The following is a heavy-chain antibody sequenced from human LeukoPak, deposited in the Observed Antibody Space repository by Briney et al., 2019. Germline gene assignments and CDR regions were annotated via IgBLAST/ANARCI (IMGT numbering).Heavy chain of an antibody. D-gene: IGHD2-21*02. CDR3: AREDVEGDHFDY. J-gene: IGHJ4*02. V-gene: IGHV3-11*01. Sequence: PGGSLRLSCAASGFTFSDYYMSWIRQAPGKGLEWVSYISSSGSTMYYADSVKGRFTISRDNAKNSLYLQMNGLGAGDTAVYFCAREDVEGDHFDYWGQGTLVTVSS. CDR1: GFTFSDYY. CDR2: ISSSGSTM.